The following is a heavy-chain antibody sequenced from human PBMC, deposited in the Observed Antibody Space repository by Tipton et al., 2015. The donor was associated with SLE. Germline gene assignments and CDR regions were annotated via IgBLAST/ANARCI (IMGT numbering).Heavy chain of an antibody. D-gene: IGHD6-13*01. CDR2: ISAYNGNT. V-gene: IGHV1-18*01. J-gene: IGHJ4*02. CDR1: GYTFTSYG. CDR3: ARSRIAAAGTLDFDY. Sequence: QSGPEVKKPGASVKVSCKASGYTFTSYGISWVRQAPGQGLEWMGWISAYNGNTNYAQKLQGRVTMTTDTSTSTAYMELSSLRSEDTAVYYCARSRIAAAGTLDFDYWGQGTLVTVSS.